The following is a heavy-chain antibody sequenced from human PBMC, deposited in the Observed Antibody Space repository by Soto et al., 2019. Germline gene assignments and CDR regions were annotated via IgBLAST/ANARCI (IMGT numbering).Heavy chain of an antibody. J-gene: IGHJ4*02. D-gene: IGHD3-22*01. Sequence: QVQLVQSGTEVKKPGASVKVSCKASGYTFTSYTITWVRQAPGQGLEWMGSISAHSGNTNYAQKLQGRVTMARDTSANTAYMELRNLRSDDTAVYYWERGYYDSSGYYYRYWGQGILGTVSS. V-gene: IGHV1-18*01. CDR1: GYTFTSYT. CDR3: ERGYYDSSGYYYRY. CDR2: ISAHSGNT.